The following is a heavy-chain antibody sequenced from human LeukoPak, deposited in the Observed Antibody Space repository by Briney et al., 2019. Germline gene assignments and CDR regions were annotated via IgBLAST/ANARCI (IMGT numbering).Heavy chain of an antibody. Sequence: GGSLRLSCTASGFTFSDYAMNWVRQAPGTGLEWVSHISHSGSTIYYSDSVKGRFTISRDNAENSLYLQMNSLRDVDTAVYYCTRRGDHDYGGQGTVVTVSS. CDR3: TRRGDHDY. D-gene: IGHD7-27*01. CDR2: ISHSGSTI. V-gene: IGHV3-48*02. CDR1: GFTFSDYA. J-gene: IGHJ4*02.